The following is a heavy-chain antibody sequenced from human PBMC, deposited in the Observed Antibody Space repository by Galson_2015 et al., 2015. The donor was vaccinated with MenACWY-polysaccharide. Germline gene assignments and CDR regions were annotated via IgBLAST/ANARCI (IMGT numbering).Heavy chain of an antibody. CDR2: ISYDGTNK. J-gene: IGHJ5*01. CDR3: AREWIANKNLFDF. V-gene: IGHV3-30-3*01. CDR1: GFTFSNYA. Sequence: SLRLSCAASGFTFSNYAMHWVRQAPGKGLEWVAIISYDGTNKYHADSVKGRFPISRDNSKNTLFLQMNSLRAEDTAVYYCAREWIANKNLFDFWGQGTLVTVSS. D-gene: IGHD1/OR15-1a*01.